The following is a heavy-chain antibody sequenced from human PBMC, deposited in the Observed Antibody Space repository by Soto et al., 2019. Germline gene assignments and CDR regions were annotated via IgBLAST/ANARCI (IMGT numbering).Heavy chain of an antibody. J-gene: IGHJ6*02. Sequence: EVRLEEAGGGFVQPGGSLRVSCSGSGFIFSSFWMHWVRQGPGKGLEWVSRINGDGASLAYADSVKGRFSISRDNVKNTLHRQRNSLGADDTAVYFCAREGSLGLDVWGRGTTVTVSS. CDR3: AREGSLGLDV. D-gene: IGHD3-10*01. V-gene: IGHV3-74*03. CDR2: INGDGASL. CDR1: GFIFSSFW.